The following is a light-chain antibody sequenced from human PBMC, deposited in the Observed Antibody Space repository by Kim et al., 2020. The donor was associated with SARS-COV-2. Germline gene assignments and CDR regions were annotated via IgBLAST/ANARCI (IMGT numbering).Light chain of an antibody. CDR2: AKN. J-gene: IGLJ2*01. CDR1: SLRTYY. V-gene: IGLV3-19*01. Sequence: LGQKVRITCQGYSLRTYYASWYQQKPGQAPALVIYAKNNRPSGIPDRFSGSSSGNTASLTITGAQAEDEADYYCKSRDTSGDRLVFGGGTQLTVL. CDR3: KSRDTSGDRLV.